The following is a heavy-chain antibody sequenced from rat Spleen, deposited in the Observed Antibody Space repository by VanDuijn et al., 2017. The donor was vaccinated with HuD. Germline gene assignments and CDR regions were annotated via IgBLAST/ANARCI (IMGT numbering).Heavy chain of an antibody. D-gene: IGHD1-1*01. V-gene: IGHV3-3*01. CDR3: ARYQWEGVMDA. CDR2: INSAGST. J-gene: IGHJ4*01. CDR1: GYSITSSYR. Sequence: EVQLQESGPGLVKPSQSLSLTCSVTGYSITSSYRWNWIRKFPGNKLEWMGYINSAGSTNYNPSLKSRISITRDTSKNQFFLQVNAVTTEDTATYYCARYQWEGVMDAWGQGASVTVSS.